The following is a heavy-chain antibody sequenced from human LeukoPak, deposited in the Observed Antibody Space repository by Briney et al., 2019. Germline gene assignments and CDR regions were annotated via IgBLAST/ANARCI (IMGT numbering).Heavy chain of an antibody. CDR2: MNPNSGGT. V-gene: IGHV1-8*01. D-gene: IGHD3-3*01. Sequence: ASVKVSCKASGYTFTTYDINWVRQAPGQGLEWVAWMNPNSGGTGYAQNFQGRVTLARDTSIGTAYMELNSLTSEDTAVYYCARGAIFGVTTRGYGMDVRGQGTTVTVSS. CDR1: GYTFTTYD. CDR3: ARGAIFGVTTRGYGMDV. J-gene: IGHJ6*02.